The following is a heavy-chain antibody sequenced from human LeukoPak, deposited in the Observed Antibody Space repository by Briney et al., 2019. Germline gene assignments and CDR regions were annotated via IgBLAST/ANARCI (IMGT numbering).Heavy chain of an antibody. V-gene: IGHV5-51*01. CDR1: GYSFTSYW. J-gene: IGHJ4*02. Sequence: KVSCKGSGYSFTSYWIGWVRQMPGKGLEWMGIIYPGDSDTRYSPSFQGQVTISADKSISTAYLQWSSLKASDTAMYYCARLWTRWLGPLDYWGQGTLVTVSS. CDR3: ARLWTRWLGPLDY. D-gene: IGHD3-10*01. CDR2: IYPGDSDT.